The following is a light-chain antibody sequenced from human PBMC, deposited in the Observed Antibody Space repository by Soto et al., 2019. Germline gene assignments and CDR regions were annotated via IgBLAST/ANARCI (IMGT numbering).Light chain of an antibody. CDR1: SSDVGGYNY. J-gene: IGLJ1*01. Sequence: LTQPASVSGSPGRSITISCTGTSSDVGGYNYVSWYQQHPGKAPKLLIFEVNNRPSGVSNRFSGSKSGNTASLTLSGLQAEDEADYYCTSYASSAARVFGTGTKVTVL. CDR3: TSYASSAARV. V-gene: IGLV2-14*01. CDR2: EVN.